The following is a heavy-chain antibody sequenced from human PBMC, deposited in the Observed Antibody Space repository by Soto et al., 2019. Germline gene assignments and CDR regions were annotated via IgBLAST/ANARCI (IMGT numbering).Heavy chain of an antibody. J-gene: IGHJ4*02. V-gene: IGHV4-59*01. CDR2: IYSSGTT. CDR3: AREAGGNYYFDY. D-gene: IGHD4-4*01. Sequence: PSETLSLTSTVSGGSISRNYWGWIRQPPGKGLEWVGYIYSSGTTNYNPSLKSRVTISVDTSKNQFSLKLSSVTAEDTAVYYCAREAGGNYYFDYWGQGTLVTVSS. CDR1: GGSISRNY.